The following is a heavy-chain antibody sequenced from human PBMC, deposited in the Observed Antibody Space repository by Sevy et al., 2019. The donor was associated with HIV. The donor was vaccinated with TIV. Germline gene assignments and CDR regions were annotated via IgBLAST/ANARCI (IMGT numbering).Heavy chain of an antibody. J-gene: IGHJ4*02. V-gene: IGHV3-7*01. D-gene: IGHD3-16*01. CDR2: IKQDGSEK. CDR3: AKQANWALDY. CDR1: GFTFSSFW. Sequence: GGSLRLSCAVSGFTFSSFWMSWVRLAPEKGLEWVANIKQDGSEKYYVDSVKGRFTISRENAKNALYLQMNSLRAEDAAMYYCAKQANWALDYWGQGTLVTVSS.